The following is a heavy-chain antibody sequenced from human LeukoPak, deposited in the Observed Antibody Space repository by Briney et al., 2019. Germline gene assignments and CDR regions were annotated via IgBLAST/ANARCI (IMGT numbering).Heavy chain of an antibody. CDR3: AREGPNGNDNY. Sequence: SETLSLTCTVSGYSISSGYYWGWIRQPPGKGLEWIGSIYHSGSTYYNPSPKSRVTISVDTSKNQFSLKLSSVTAADTAVYYCAREGPNGNDNYWGQGTLVTVSS. CDR1: GYSISSGYY. V-gene: IGHV4-38-2*02. CDR2: IYHSGST. J-gene: IGHJ4*02. D-gene: IGHD5-12*01.